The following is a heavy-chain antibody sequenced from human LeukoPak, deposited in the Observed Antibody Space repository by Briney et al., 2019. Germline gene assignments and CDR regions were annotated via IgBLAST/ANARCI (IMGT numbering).Heavy chain of an antibody. V-gene: IGHV3-23*01. CDR2: ISGSGGST. CDR1: GFTFSSYA. Sequence: PGGSLRLSCAASGFTFSSYAMSWVRQAPGKGLEWVSAISGSGGSTYYADSVKGRFTISRDNSKSTLYLQMNSLRAEDTAVYYCAKLRGSSSGYYFDYWGQGTLVTVSS. CDR3: AKLRGSSSGYYFDY. D-gene: IGHD1-26*01. J-gene: IGHJ4*02.